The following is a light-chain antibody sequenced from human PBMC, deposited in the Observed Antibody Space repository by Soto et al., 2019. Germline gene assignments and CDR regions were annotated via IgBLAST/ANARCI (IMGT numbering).Light chain of an antibody. V-gene: IGKV1-5*03. CDR2: KAS. CDR3: QHYNSYSEA. J-gene: IGKJ1*01. CDR1: QNINRW. Sequence: DIPLTQSPSALSASVGDKASRTWWASQNINRWLAWYQQKPGRAPKVLIYKASTLKSGVPSRFSGSGSGTEFTLTISSLQPDDFATYYCQHYNSYSEAFGQGTKVDIK.